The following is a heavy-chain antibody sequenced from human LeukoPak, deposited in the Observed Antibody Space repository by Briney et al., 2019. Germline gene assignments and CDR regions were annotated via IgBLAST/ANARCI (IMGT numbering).Heavy chain of an antibody. Sequence: SETLSLTCTVSGGSISSSSYYWGWIRQPPGKGLEWIGNIYYSGTTYYNPSLKSRVTISIDASKNQFSLKLSSVTAADTAVYYCARAREFSSSSGRAYYFDYWGQGTLVTVSS. CDR1: GGSISSSSYY. D-gene: IGHD6-6*01. CDR2: IYYSGTT. CDR3: ARAREFSSSSGRAYYFDY. V-gene: IGHV4-39*07. J-gene: IGHJ4*02.